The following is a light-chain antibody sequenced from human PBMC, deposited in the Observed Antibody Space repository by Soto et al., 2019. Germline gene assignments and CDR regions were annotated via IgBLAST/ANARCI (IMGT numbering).Light chain of an antibody. CDR1: QSVSSN. CDR3: RQYDDGPYT. V-gene: IGKV3-15*01. Sequence: DIALTQSPGPLSLSPGERATLSCRASQSVSSNVAWYQQIPGQTPRLLIYGASTRATGIPVRFSGSGSGTECTLTISSLQSEDVAVYYCRQYDDGPYTFGQGTKVDIK. CDR2: GAS. J-gene: IGKJ2*01.